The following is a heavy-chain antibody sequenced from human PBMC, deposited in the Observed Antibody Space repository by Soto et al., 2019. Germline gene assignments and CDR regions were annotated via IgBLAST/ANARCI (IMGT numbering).Heavy chain of an antibody. V-gene: IGHV3-23*01. CDR3: AKDSQWYYGSGSYLRFDY. D-gene: IGHD3-10*01. CDR2: ISGSGGST. CDR1: GFTFSSYA. J-gene: IGHJ4*02. Sequence: GGSLRLSCAASGFTFSSYAMSWVRQAPGKGLEWVSAISGSGGSTYYADSVKGRFTISRDNSKNTLYLQMNSLRAEDTAVYYCAKDSQWYYGSGSYLRFDYWGQGTQVTVSS.